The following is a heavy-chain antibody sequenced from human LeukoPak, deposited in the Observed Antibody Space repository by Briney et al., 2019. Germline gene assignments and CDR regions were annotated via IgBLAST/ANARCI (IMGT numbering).Heavy chain of an antibody. CDR1: GYSISSGYY. CDR2: IYHSGST. Sequence: PSETLSLTCAVSGYSISSGYYWGWIRQPPGNGLEWIGSIYHSGSTYYNPSLKRRATLSVDTYKNQFSLKLSSVTAADTAVYYCARHLADIVVVPAAITWFDPWGQGTLVTVSS. CDR3: ARHLADIVVVPAAITWFDP. J-gene: IGHJ5*02. D-gene: IGHD2-2*01. V-gene: IGHV4-38-2*01.